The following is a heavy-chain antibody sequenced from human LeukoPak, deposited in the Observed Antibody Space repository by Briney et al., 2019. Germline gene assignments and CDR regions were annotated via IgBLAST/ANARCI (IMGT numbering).Heavy chain of an antibody. J-gene: IGHJ4*02. Sequence: SETLSLTCAVSGGSFSGYYWSWIRQPPGKGLEWIGYIYTSGSTNYNPSPKSRVTISVDTSKNQFSLKLSSVTAADTAVYYCARQTYVWGSYRYFADYWGQGTLVTASS. CDR3: ARQTYVWGSYRYFADY. V-gene: IGHV4-4*09. CDR1: GGSFSGYY. CDR2: IYTSGST. D-gene: IGHD3-16*02.